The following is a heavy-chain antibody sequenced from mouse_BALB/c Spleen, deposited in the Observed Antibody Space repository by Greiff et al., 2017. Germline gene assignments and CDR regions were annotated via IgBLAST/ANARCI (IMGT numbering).Heavy chain of an antibody. D-gene: IGHD2-14*01. CDR2: ISYSGST. CDR1: GDSITSGY. Sequence: EVHLVESGPSLVKPSQTLSLTCSVTGDSITSGYWNWIRKFPGNKLEYMGYISYSGSTYYNPSLKSRISITRDTSKNQYYLQLNSVTTEDTATYYCARRKNYRYDVFAYWGQGTLVTVSA. V-gene: IGHV3-8*02. CDR3: ARRKNYRYDVFAY. J-gene: IGHJ3*01.